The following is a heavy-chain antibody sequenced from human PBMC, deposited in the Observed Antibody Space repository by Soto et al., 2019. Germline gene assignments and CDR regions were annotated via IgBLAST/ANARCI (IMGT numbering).Heavy chain of an antibody. CDR3: ARDGIEAAGTTSLDYYYMDV. D-gene: IGHD1-7*01. V-gene: IGHV3-33*01. J-gene: IGHJ6*03. Sequence: GGSLRLSCAASGFTFSSYGMHWVRQAPGKGLEWVAVIWYDGSNKYYADSVKGRFTISRDNSKNTLYLQMNSLRAEDTAVYYCARDGIEAAGTTSLDYYYMDVWGKGTTVTVSS. CDR1: GFTFSSYG. CDR2: IWYDGSNK.